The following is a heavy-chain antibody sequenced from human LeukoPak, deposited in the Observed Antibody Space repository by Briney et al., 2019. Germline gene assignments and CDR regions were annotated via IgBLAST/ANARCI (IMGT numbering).Heavy chain of an antibody. CDR2: ISYDGSNK. J-gene: IGHJ4*02. Sequence: PGRSLRLSCAASGFTFSSYGMHWVRQAPGKGLDWVAVISYDGSNKYYADSVKGRFTISRDNSKNTLYLQMNSLRAEDTAVYYCAPGGDYTFFDYWGQGTLVTVSS. CDR1: GFTFSSYG. D-gene: IGHD4-17*01. CDR3: APGGDYTFFDY. V-gene: IGHV3-30*03.